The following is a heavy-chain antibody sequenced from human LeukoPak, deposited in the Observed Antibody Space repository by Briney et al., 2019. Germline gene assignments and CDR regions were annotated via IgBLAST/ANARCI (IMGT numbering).Heavy chain of an antibody. CDR2: INPNSGGT. Sequence: GASVKVSCKASGYTFTGYYPHWVRQAPGQGLEWMGWINPNSGGTNYAQKFQGRVTMTRDTSISTAYMELSRLTSDDTAVYYCARKDIAVAGFYYHGMDVWGQGTTVTVSS. J-gene: IGHJ6*02. V-gene: IGHV1-2*02. CDR1: GYTFTGYY. D-gene: IGHD6-19*01. CDR3: ARKDIAVAGFYYHGMDV.